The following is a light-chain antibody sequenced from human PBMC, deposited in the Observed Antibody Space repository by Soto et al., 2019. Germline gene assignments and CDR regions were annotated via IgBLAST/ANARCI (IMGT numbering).Light chain of an antibody. CDR1: QSVSSSS. V-gene: IGKV3-20*01. Sequence: EIVLTQSPGTLPLSPGERATLSCRASQSVSSSSLAWYQQKPGQAPRLLIYGASSRATGIPDKISGSGSGTDFTLTISRLEPEDFAVYYCQQYGSSPLTFGGGTKVEIK. CDR3: QQYGSSPLT. CDR2: GAS. J-gene: IGKJ4*01.